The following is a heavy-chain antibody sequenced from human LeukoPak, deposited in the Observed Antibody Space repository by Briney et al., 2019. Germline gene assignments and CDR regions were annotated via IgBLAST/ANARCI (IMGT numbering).Heavy chain of an antibody. Sequence: ASVKVSCKASGYTFTSYYMHWVRQAPGQGLEWMGIINPSGGSTSYAQKFQGRVNMTRDTSTSTVYMELSSLRSEDTAVYYCARDDGTAHYGMDVWGQGTTVTVSS. D-gene: IGHD1-1*01. V-gene: IGHV1-46*01. CDR3: ARDDGTAHYGMDV. CDR2: INPSGGST. J-gene: IGHJ6*02. CDR1: GYTFTSYY.